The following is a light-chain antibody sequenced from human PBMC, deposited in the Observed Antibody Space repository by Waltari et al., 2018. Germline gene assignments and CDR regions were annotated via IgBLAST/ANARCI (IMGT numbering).Light chain of an antibody. Sequence: EIVLTQSPGTLSLSPGERATLSCRASQSVSSSYLAWYQQKPGQAPRLLIYGASSRATGIPDRLSGGGSGTDFTLTISRLEPEDFAVYYCQQYGSSPMYTFGQGTKLEIK. V-gene: IGKV3-20*01. CDR3: QQYGSSPMYT. J-gene: IGKJ2*01. CDR1: QSVSSSY. CDR2: GAS.